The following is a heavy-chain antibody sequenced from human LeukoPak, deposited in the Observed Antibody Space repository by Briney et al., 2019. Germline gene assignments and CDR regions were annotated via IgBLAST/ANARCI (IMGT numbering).Heavy chain of an antibody. Sequence: ASVKVSCKASGYTFTSYDINWVRQATGQGLEWMGWMNPNSGNAGYAQKFQGRVTMTRNTSISTAYMELSSLRSEDTAVYYCARGPYCSSTSCYLRGAFDIRGQGTMVTVSS. J-gene: IGHJ3*02. CDR2: MNPNSGNA. CDR1: GYTFTSYD. CDR3: ARGPYCSSTSCYLRGAFDI. D-gene: IGHD2-2*01. V-gene: IGHV1-8*01.